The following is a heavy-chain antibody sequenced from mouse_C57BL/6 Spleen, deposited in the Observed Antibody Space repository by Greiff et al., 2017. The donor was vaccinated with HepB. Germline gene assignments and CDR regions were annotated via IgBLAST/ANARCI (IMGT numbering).Heavy chain of an antibody. Sequence: VQLQQSGPVLVKPGASVKMSCKASGYTFTDSYMNWVKQSHGKSLEWIGVLNPYNGGTSYNQKFKGKATLTVAKSSSTAYMELNSLTSEDSAVYYCARRPGGSSYFWYFDVWGTGTTVTVAS. CDR2: LNPYNGGT. J-gene: IGHJ1*03. CDR3: ARRPGGSSYFWYFDV. D-gene: IGHD1-1*01. CDR1: GYTFTDSY. V-gene: IGHV1-19*01.